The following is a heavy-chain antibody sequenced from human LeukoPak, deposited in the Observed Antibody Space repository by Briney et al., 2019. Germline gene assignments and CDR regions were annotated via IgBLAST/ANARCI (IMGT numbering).Heavy chain of an antibody. J-gene: IGHJ4*02. CDR1: GYTFTRYY. CDR2: INPSGGST. D-gene: IGHD1-26*01. V-gene: IGHV1-46*01. CDR3: ARVGLKWELPFDY. Sequence: ASVKVSCKASGYTFTRYYMHWVRQPPGQGLEWMGIINPSGGSTSYAQKFQGRVTMTRDTSTSTVYMELSSLRSEDTAVYYCARVGLKWELPFDYWGQGTLVTVSS.